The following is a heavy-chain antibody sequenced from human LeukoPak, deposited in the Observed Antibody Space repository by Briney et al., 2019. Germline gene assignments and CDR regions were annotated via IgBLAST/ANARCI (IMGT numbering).Heavy chain of an antibody. Sequence: SGGSLRLSCAASGFGFSSYWMSWVRHNPGKGLEWVANINQDGTTKYYRDFAKGRFTISRDNAQNSLYLQINSQRAEDTAVYYCAREKGTMIRAMAFEMWGQGTMVTVSS. J-gene: IGHJ3*02. CDR2: INQDGTTK. CDR3: AREKGTMIRAMAFEM. CDR1: GFGFSSYW. V-gene: IGHV3-7*01. D-gene: IGHD3-10*01.